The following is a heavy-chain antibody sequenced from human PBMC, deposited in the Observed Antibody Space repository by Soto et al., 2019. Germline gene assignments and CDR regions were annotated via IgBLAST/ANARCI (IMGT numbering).Heavy chain of an antibody. J-gene: IGHJ4*02. D-gene: IGHD5-12*01. V-gene: IGHV4-34*01. Sequence: QVQLQQWGAGLLKPSETLSLNCAVTGGSLSGYYWSWIRQPPGKGLEWIGEVKDGGHTNYSPSLSGRVTISSDKSNHQFALRLNSVTAADTGVYYCARGQEGVVATHWDQGSLVTVSS. CDR1: GGSLSGYY. CDR2: VKDGGHT. CDR3: ARGQEGVVATH.